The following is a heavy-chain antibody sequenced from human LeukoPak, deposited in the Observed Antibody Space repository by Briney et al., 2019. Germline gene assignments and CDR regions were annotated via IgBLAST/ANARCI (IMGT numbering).Heavy chain of an antibody. CDR1: GYTFTSNY. J-gene: IGHJ5*02. D-gene: IGHD3-16*02. V-gene: IGHV1-46*01. CDR3: ARGGGNLRLGELSLYWWFDP. CDR2: INPSGGST. Sequence: GASVKVSCKAFGYTFTSNYMHWVRQAPGQGLEWMGIINPSGGSTSYAQKFQGRVTMTRDTSTSTVYMELSSLRSEDTAVYYCARGGGNLRLGELSLYWWFDPWGQGTLVTVSS.